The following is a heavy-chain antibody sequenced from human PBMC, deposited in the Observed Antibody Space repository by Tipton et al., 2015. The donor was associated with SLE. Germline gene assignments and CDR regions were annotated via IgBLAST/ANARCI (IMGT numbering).Heavy chain of an antibody. V-gene: IGHV4-4*02. Sequence: SLRLSCAVSGGSVSTSDWWSWVRQAPGKGLEWIGEIYHSGSTNYNPSLKSRVSMSVDKSKNHFSLTMSSVTAADTAMYYCARVEGNYYDGGGYPGYLEQWGQGTL. J-gene: IGHJ1*01. CDR3: ARVEGNYYDGGGYPGYLEQ. CDR2: IYHSGST. D-gene: IGHD3-22*01. CDR1: GGSVSTSDW.